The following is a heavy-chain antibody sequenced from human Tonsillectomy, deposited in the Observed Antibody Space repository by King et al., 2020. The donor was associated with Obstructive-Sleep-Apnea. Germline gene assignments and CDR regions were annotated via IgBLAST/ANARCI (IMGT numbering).Heavy chain of an antibody. CDR2: IYSDGRSI. D-gene: IGHD4-23*01. Sequence: VQLVESGGGLVQPGGSLRLSCAASGFTFSSYWMHWVRQAPGMGLVWVSRIYSDGRSISYADSVKGRFTISRDNAKNTLYLQMNSLRAEDTAVYYCASDYGDNYYFDYWVQGTLVTVSS. CDR3: ASDYGDNYYFDY. V-gene: IGHV3-74*01. CDR1: GFTFSSYW. J-gene: IGHJ4*02.